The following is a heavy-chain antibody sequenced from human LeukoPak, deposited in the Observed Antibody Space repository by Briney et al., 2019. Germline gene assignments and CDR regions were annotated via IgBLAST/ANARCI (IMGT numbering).Heavy chain of an antibody. D-gene: IGHD4-17*01. CDR3: ARDVHGDYGSGWFDP. CDR2: IMPLFGTA. V-gene: IGHV1-69*05. CDR1: RCTFNNSP. Sequence: SVKVSCQTTRCTFNNSPISWVRQPPGHGLEWLGGIMPLFGTAGYAQKFQGRVNITKDESTRTVYWELTSLTSDDTAVYYCARDVHGDYGSGWFDPWGQGTLVSVSS. J-gene: IGHJ5*02.